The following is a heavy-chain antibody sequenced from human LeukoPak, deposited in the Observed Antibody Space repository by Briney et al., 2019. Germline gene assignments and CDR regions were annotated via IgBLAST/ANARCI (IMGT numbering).Heavy chain of an antibody. D-gene: IGHD3-10*01. CDR3: ASCGMVRGVIYGDFDY. J-gene: IGHJ4*02. CDR2: ISSSGSTI. CDR1: GFTFSSYE. Sequence: AGGSLRLSCAASGFTFSSYEMNWVRQAPGKGLEWVSYISSSGSTIYYADSVKGRFTISRDNAKNSLYLQMNSLRAEDTAVYYCASCGMVRGVIYGDFDYWGQGTLVTVFS. V-gene: IGHV3-48*03.